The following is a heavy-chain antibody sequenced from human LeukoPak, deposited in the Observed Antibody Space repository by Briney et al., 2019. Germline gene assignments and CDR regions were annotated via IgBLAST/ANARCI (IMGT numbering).Heavy chain of an antibody. CDR2: ISSSGSTI. Sequence: PGGSLRLSCAASGFTFSDYYMSWIRQAPGKGPEWVSYISSSGSTIYYADSVKGRFTISRDNTNNSLSLQMNSLRAEDTAVYFCARGNSDFETGYFLHAFNIWGQGTMVTVSS. J-gene: IGHJ3*02. D-gene: IGHD3/OR15-3a*01. CDR1: GFTFSDYY. CDR3: ARGNSDFETGYFLHAFNI. V-gene: IGHV3-11*04.